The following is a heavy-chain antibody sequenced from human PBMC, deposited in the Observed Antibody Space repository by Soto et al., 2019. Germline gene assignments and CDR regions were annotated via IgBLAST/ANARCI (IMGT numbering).Heavy chain of an antibody. V-gene: IGHV4-59*01. CDR2: IYYSGST. J-gene: IGHJ4*02. D-gene: IGHD3-22*01. CDR3: ARGTYYYDSSGYLASPFDY. CDR1: VGSISSYY. Sequence: SETLSLTCTVSVGSISSYYWSWIRQPPGKGLEWIGYIYYSGSTNYNPSLKSRVTISVDTSKNQFSLKLSSVTAADTAVYYCARGTYYYDSSGYLASPFDYWGQGTLVTVSS.